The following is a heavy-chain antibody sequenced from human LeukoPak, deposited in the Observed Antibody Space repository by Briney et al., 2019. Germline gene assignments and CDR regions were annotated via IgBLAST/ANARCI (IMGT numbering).Heavy chain of an antibody. J-gene: IGHJ4*02. CDR2: ISTSGST. CDR1: GGSISSYY. V-gene: IGHV4-4*07. D-gene: IGHD3-22*01. Sequence: SETLSLTCTVSGGSISSYYWSWIRQPARKGLQSIGHISTSGSTNYNPSLKSRVTMSVDTSTNQFSLKLSSVTAADTAVYYCARVRYSDSSVLTRKRSYYFDYWGQGTLVTVSS. CDR3: ARVRYSDSSVLTRKRSYYFDY.